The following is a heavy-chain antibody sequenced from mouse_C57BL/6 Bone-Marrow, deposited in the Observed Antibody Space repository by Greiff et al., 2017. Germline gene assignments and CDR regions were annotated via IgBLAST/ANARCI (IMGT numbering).Heavy chain of an antibody. Sequence: VQLKESGEGLVKPGGSLKLSCAASGFTFSSYAMSWVRQTPEKRLEWVAYISSGGDYIYYAYTVKGRFTISRDNARNTLYLQMSSLKSEDTAMYYCTRDLGKYYFDYWGQGTTLTVSS. CDR2: ISSGGDYI. CDR1: GFTFSSYA. D-gene: IGHD4-1*01. V-gene: IGHV5-9-1*02. CDR3: TRDLGKYYFDY. J-gene: IGHJ2*01.